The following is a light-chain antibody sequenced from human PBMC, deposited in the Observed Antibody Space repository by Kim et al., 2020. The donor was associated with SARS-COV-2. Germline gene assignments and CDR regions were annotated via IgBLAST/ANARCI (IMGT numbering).Light chain of an antibody. J-gene: IGKJ1*01. CDR1: RSVS. V-gene: IGKV3-11*01. Sequence: TLSWVRGESTSLSCRAIRSVSIAWYQQKPGRAPRLLNYDTSSRATGIPARCSGSGSGTDFTLTISSLEPEDFAVYYCQQRGNSWTFGQGTKVDIK. CDR2: DTS. CDR3: QQRGNSWT.